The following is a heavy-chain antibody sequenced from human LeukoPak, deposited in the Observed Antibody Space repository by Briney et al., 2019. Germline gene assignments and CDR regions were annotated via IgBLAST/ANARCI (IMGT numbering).Heavy chain of an antibody. J-gene: IGHJ4*02. CDR2: IYYSGST. D-gene: IGHD3-10*01. Sequence: PSETLSLTCTVSGGSISNYYWSWIRQPPGKGLEWIGYIYYSGSTYYNPSLKSRVTISVDTSKNQFSLKMSSVLAADTAMYYCAREGYGDYGSGSYYSQGLDYWGQGTLVTVSS. V-gene: IGHV4-59*01. CDR3: AREGYGDYGSGSYYSQGLDY. CDR1: GGSISNYY.